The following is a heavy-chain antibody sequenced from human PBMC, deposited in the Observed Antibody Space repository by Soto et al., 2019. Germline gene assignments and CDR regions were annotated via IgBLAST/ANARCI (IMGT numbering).Heavy chain of an antibody. J-gene: IGHJ1*01. CDR3: ARDGAVSSGYYLDLIYFQH. CDR2: IYYSGST. CDR1: GGSVSSGSYY. D-gene: IGHD3-22*01. V-gene: IGHV4-61*01. Sequence: QVQLQESGPGLVKPSETLSLTCTVSGGSVSSGSYYWSWIRQPPGKGLEWIGYIYYSGSTNYNPSLKSRVTISVDTSKNQFSLKLSSVTAADTAVYYCARDGAVSSGYYLDLIYFQHWGQGTLVTVSS.